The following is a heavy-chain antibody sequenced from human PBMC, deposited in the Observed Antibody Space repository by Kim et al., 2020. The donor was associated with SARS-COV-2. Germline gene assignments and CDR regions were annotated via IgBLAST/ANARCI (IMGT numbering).Heavy chain of an antibody. CDR3: AGQGTRIAAAGPFDY. V-gene: IGHV4-31*03. Sequence: SETLSLTCTVSGGSISSGGYYWSWIRQHPGKGLEWIGYIYYSGSTYYNPSLKSRVTISVDTSKNQFSLKLSSVTAADTAVYYCAGQGTRIAAAGPFDYWGQGTLVTVSS. J-gene: IGHJ4*02. CDR1: GGSISSGGYY. CDR2: IYYSGST. D-gene: IGHD6-13*01.